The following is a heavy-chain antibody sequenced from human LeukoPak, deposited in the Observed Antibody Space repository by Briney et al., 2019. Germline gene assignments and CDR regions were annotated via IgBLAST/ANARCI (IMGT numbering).Heavy chain of an antibody. J-gene: IGHJ4*02. CDR2: ISAYNGNT. D-gene: IGHD1-26*01. CDR1: GYTFTSYG. Sequence: ASVKVSCKASGYTFTSYGISWVRQAPGQGLEWMGWISAYNGNTNYAQKFQGRVTMTRNTSISTAYMELSSLRSEDTAVYYCARGRGMGANHDYWGQGTLVTVSS. CDR3: ARGRGMGANHDY. V-gene: IGHV1-18*01.